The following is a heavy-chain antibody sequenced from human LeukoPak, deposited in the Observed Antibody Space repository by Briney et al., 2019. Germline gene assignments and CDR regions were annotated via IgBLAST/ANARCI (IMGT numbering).Heavy chain of an antibody. J-gene: IGHJ4*02. CDR3: AKTPTPYDFWSGFDY. D-gene: IGHD3-3*01. CDR2: ISGSGGST. Sequence: GGSLRLSCAASGFTFSNYAMSWVRQAPGKGLEWVSAISGSGGSTYYADSVKGRFTISRDNSKNTLYLQMNSLRAEDTAVYYCAKTPTPYDFWSGFDYWGQGTLVTVSS. CDR1: GFTFSNYA. V-gene: IGHV3-23*01.